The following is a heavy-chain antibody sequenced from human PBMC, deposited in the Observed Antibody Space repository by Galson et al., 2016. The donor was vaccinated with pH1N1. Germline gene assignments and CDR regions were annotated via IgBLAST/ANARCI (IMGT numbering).Heavy chain of an antibody. CDR3: ARKYSGLDY. D-gene: IGHD5-18*01. V-gene: IGHV3-7*04. CDR2: INQDGNGK. CDR1: GFSFGSHW. J-gene: IGHJ4*02. Sequence: SLRLSCAASGFSFGSHWMTWVRQAAGKGLEWVANINQDGNGKYYVDSVKGRFTISRDNAQNSLYLQIDNLRVDDTAAYYCARKYSGLDYWGQGTLVTVSS.